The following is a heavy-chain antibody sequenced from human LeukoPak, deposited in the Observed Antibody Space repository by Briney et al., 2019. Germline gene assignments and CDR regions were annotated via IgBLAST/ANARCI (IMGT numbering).Heavy chain of an antibody. D-gene: IGHD3-10*01. Sequence: GGSLRLSCVVSGFTFSSYAMSWVRQVPGKGLEWVSAISGSGSSTYHADSVKGRFTISRDNSMNTLYLQMNSLRAEDTAVYYCAKDYYYGSGSYQYYYYYGMDVWGQGTTVTVSS. CDR2: ISGSGSST. V-gene: IGHV3-23*01. CDR3: AKDYYYGSGSYQYYYYYGMDV. CDR1: GFTFSSYA. J-gene: IGHJ6*02.